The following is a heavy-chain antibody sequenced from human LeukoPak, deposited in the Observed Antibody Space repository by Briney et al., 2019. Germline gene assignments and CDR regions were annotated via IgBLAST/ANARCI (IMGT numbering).Heavy chain of an antibody. CDR3: ANEYSKGDI. Sequence: GGSLRLSCAASGFTFSSHSMNWVRQAPGKGLEWVSSISSSSSYIYYADSVKGRFTISRDNSKNTLYLQMNSLRAEDAAVYYCANEYSKGDIWGQGTMVTVSS. CDR1: GFTFSSHS. D-gene: IGHD4-11*01. CDR2: ISSSSSYI. V-gene: IGHV3-21*04. J-gene: IGHJ3*02.